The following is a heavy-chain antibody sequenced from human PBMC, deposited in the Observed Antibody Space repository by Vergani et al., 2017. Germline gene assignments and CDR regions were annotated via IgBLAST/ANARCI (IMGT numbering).Heavy chain of an antibody. CDR1: GFPFDDYV. V-gene: IGHV3-9*01. Sequence: EVQLVESGGGLVQPGRSLRLSCAASGFPFDDYVMHWVRKAPGKGLEWVGSISWNSGSIAYAESVQGRFTISRDNAKNSLYLHMNSLRAEDTAVYYCAKDSIVVVITLTLDYWGQGTLVTVSS. J-gene: IGHJ4*02. D-gene: IGHD3-22*01. CDR3: AKDSIVVVITLTLDY. CDR2: ISWNSGSI.